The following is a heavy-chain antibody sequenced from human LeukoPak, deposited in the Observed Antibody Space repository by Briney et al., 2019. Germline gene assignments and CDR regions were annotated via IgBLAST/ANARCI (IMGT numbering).Heavy chain of an antibody. Sequence: PGGSLRLSCAASGFTFSSYWMHWVRQAPGKGLVWVSRINSDGSSTSYADSVKGRITISRDNAKNTLYLQMNSLRAEDTAVYYCARGGNLLRYYYGMDVWGKGTTVTVSS. CDR3: ARGGNLLRYYYGMDV. CDR2: INSDGSST. J-gene: IGHJ6*04. V-gene: IGHV3-74*01. D-gene: IGHD4-23*01. CDR1: GFTFSSYW.